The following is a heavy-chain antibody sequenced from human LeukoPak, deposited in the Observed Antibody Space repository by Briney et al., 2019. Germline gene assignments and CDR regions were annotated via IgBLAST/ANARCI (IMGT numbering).Heavy chain of an antibody. CDR2: IYTSGST. D-gene: IGHD1-26*01. V-gene: IGHV4-4*07. CDR3: ARALGVGATSPYYYYYMDV. J-gene: IGHJ6*03. CDR1: GGSISSHY. Sequence: PSETLSLTCTVSGGSISSHYWSWIRQPAGKGLEWIGRIYTSGSTNYNPSLKSRVTISVDKSKNQFSLKLSSVTAADTAVYYCARALGVGATSPYYYYYMDVWGKGTTVTVSS.